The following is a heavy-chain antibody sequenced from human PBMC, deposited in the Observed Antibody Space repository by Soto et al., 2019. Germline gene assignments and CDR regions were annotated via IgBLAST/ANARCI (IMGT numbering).Heavy chain of an antibody. Sequence: ASVKVSCKASGYTFTGYYMHCVLQSPGQGLEWMGWINPNSGGTNYAQKFQGRVTMTRDTSISTAYMELSRLRSDDTAVYYCAREAAVAAEGIDYWGQGTLVTVSS. J-gene: IGHJ4*02. V-gene: IGHV1-2*02. CDR2: INPNSGGT. D-gene: IGHD6-19*01. CDR3: AREAAVAAEGIDY. CDR1: GYTFTGYY.